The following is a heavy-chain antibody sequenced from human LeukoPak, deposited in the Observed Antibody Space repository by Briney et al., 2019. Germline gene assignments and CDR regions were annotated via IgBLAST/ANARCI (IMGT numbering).Heavy chain of an antibody. V-gene: IGHV4-39*01. CDR3: ARYDSGWHLFDY. CDR1: GGSISSSSDY. D-gene: IGHD6-19*01. Sequence: SETLSLTCAVSGGSISSSSDYWGWIRQPPGKGLEWIGSIYYSGSTYYNPSLKSRVTISVDTSKNQFSLKLSSVTAADTAVYYCARYDSGWHLFDYWGQGTLVTVSS. CDR2: IYYSGST. J-gene: IGHJ4*02.